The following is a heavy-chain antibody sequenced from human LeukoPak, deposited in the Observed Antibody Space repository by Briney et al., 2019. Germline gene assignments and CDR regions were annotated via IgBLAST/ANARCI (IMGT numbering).Heavy chain of an antibody. CDR1: GYTFTGYY. J-gene: IGHJ4*02. V-gene: IGHV1-2*02. D-gene: IGHD3-3*01. CDR2: INPNSGGT. Sequence: ASVKVSCKASGYTFTGYYMHWVRQAPGQGLEWMGWINPNSGGTNYAQKFQGRVTMTRDTSISTAYMELSRLRSDDTAVYYCAEFPPFGVVIMGYWGQGTLVTVSS. CDR3: AEFPPFGVVIMGY.